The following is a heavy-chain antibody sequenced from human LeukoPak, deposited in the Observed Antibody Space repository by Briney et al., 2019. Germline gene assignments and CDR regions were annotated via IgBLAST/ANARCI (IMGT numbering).Heavy chain of an antibody. CDR2: IDPSDSYT. V-gene: IGHV5-10-1*01. CDR1: GYGFTSYW. CDR3: TRGLRLGYCSGGSCYYWFDP. D-gene: IGHD2-15*01. Sequence: GESLRISCKGSGYGFTSYWISWVRQMPGKGLEWMGRIDPSDSYTNYNPSLQSRVTISADTSKNQFSLNLRSVIAADTAVYYCTRGLRLGYCSGGSCYYWFDPWGQGTRVTVSS. J-gene: IGHJ5*02.